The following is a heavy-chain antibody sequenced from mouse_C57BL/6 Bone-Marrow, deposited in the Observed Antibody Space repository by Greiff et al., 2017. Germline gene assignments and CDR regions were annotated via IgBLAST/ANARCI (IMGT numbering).Heavy chain of an antibody. Sequence: EVKLEESGGGLVQPGGSMKLSCVASGFTFSNYWMNWVRQSPEKGLEWVAQIRLKSDNYATHYAESVKGRFTISRDDSKSSVYLQMNNLGAEGTGIYYYTELVYWGKGTTLTVPS. J-gene: IGHJ2*01. V-gene: IGHV6-3*01. CDR2: IRLKSDNYAT. CDR1: GFTFSNYW. CDR3: TELVY.